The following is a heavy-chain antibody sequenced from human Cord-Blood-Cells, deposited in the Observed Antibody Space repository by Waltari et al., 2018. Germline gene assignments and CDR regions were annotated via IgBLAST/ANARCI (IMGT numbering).Heavy chain of an antibody. Sequence: QVQLVQSGAEVKKPGASVKVPCTASGYTFTGYYMQWVRQAPGQGIEWMGWLNPMSGGTSSAPKFQGWVTMARDTSVSTAYRGLSRLRSDDTAGYYCARVGSSSWYAVDNWGQEIMVTVSS. D-gene: IGHD6-13*01. CDR3: ARVGSSSWYAVDN. CDR2: LNPMSGGT. J-gene: IGHJ3*02. V-gene: IGHV1-2*04. CDR1: GYTFTGYY.